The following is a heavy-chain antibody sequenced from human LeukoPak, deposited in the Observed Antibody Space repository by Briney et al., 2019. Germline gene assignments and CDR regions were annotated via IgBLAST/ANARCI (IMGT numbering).Heavy chain of an antibody. J-gene: IGHJ5*02. CDR1: GYTFTGYY. V-gene: IGHV1-2*02. Sequence: ASVTVSCKASGYTFTGYYMNWVRQAPGQGLEWMGWINPNSGGTNYAQKFQGRVTMTRDTSISTAYMVLSRLRSDDTAVYYCARGARRGYSNWFDPWGQGTLVTVSS. D-gene: IGHD5-18*01. CDR3: ARGARRGYSNWFDP. CDR2: INPNSGGT.